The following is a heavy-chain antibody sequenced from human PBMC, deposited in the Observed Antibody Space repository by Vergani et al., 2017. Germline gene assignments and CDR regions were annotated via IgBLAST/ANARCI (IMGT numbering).Heavy chain of an antibody. Sequence: QVQLQESGPGLVKPSQTLSLTCTVSGGSISSGGYYWSWIRQHPGKGLGWIGYIYYSGSTYYNPSLKSRVTISVDTSKNQFSLKLSSVTAADTAVYYCAREVGIVANEDDAFDIWGQGTMVTVSS. CDR3: AREVGIVANEDDAFDI. CDR2: IYYSGST. D-gene: IGHD5-12*01. CDR1: GGSISSGGYY. V-gene: IGHV4-31*03. J-gene: IGHJ3*02.